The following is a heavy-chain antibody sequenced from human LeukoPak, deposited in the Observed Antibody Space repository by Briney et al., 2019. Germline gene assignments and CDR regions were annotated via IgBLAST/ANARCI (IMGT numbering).Heavy chain of an antibody. Sequence: GGSLRLSCAVSGFTVSNNYMNWVRQAPGKGLEWVSVIYSGGNTYYADSVKGRFTISRDNSKNTLYLQMNSLRAEDTAVYYCARISSGCDYWGQGTLVTVSS. CDR2: IYSGGNT. CDR3: ARISSGCDY. J-gene: IGHJ4*02. V-gene: IGHV3-53*01. D-gene: IGHD6-19*01. CDR1: GFTVSNNY.